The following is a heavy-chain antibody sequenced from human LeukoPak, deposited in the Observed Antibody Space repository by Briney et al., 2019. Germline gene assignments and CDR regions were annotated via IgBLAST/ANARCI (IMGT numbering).Heavy chain of an antibody. D-gene: IGHD2-2*01. V-gene: IGHV3-30*18. Sequence: GRSPRLSCAASGFTFSSYAMSWVRQAPGKGLEWVAVISYDGSNKYYADSVKGRFTISRDNSKNTLYLQMNSLRAEDTAVYYCAKDEDIVVVPAATEPRRYNWFDPWGQGTLVTVSS. CDR2: ISYDGSNK. CDR1: GFTFSSYA. J-gene: IGHJ5*02. CDR3: AKDEDIVVVPAATEPRRYNWFDP.